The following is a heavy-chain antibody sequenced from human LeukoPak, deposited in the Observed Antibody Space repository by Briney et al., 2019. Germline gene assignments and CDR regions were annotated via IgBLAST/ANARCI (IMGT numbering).Heavy chain of an antibody. J-gene: IGHJ6*03. CDR2: IIPIFGTA. Sequence: GASVKVSCKASGYTFTSYAISWVRQAPGQGLEWMGGIIPIFGTANYAQKFQGRVTITADKSTSTAYMELSSLRSEDTAVYYCARCSGGSCYSGIDYYYYMDVWGKGTTVTVSS. CDR3: ARCSGGSCYSGIDYYYYMDV. CDR1: GYTFTSYA. V-gene: IGHV1-69*06. D-gene: IGHD2-15*01.